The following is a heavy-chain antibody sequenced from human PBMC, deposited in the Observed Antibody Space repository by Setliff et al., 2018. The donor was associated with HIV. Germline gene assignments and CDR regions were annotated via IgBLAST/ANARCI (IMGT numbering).Heavy chain of an antibody. D-gene: IGHD6-13*01. V-gene: IGHV1-69-2*01. J-gene: IGHJ6*02. CDR1: GYTFTDYY. CDR3: ARDCRVGWVFTYGMDV. CDR2: VDPEDGEA. Sequence: ASVKVSCKASGYTFTDYYRHWVQQAPGKGREWMGRVDPEDGEARYAEKFQGRVTITADTSTDTAYMELSSLRSEDTAVYYCARDCRVGWVFTYGMDVWGQGTLVTVSS.